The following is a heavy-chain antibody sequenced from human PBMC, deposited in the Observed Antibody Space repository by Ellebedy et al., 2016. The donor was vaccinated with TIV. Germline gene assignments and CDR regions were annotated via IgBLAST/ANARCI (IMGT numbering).Heavy chain of an antibody. Sequence: KVSCKGSGYRFSDYWIGWVRQLPGKGLEWLGKIFPRDSATIYSPSFQGQVTISADQSVTTAHLQWNSLRASDTAMYYCAAKNVHNSGLLGDAFDVWGQGTFVTVSS. CDR2: IFPRDSAT. J-gene: IGHJ3*01. CDR1: GYRFSDYW. D-gene: IGHD6-19*01. CDR3: AAKNVHNSGLLGDAFDV. V-gene: IGHV5-51*01.